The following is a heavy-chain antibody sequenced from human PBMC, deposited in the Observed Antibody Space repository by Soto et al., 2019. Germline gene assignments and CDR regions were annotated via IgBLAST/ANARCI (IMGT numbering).Heavy chain of an antibody. CDR2: SGSGGRT. V-gene: IGHV3-23*01. Sequence: GGSLRLSCTASGFTLSSYAMAWVRQATGKGLEWVSASGSGGRTYYADSAKGRFIVSRDNSRSTVFLQMNSLRVGDTAMYYCARAVGSTLYWGQGTLVTVSS. CDR1: GFTLSSYA. D-gene: IGHD2-2*03. J-gene: IGHJ4*02. CDR3: ARAVGSTLY.